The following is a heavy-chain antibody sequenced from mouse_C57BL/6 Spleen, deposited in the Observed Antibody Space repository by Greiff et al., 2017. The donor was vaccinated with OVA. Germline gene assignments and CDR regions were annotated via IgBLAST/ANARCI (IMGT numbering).Heavy chain of an antibody. J-gene: IGHJ4*01. CDR3: TRGGVITTVVEGAMDY. Sequence: EVQLQQSGTVLARPGASVKMSCKTSGYTFTSYWMHWVKQRPGQGLEWIGAIYPGNSDTSYNQKFKGKAKLTAVTSASTAYMELSSLTNEDSAVYYCTRGGVITTVVEGAMDYWGQGTSVTVSS. CDR2: IYPGNSDT. V-gene: IGHV1-5*01. D-gene: IGHD1-1*01. CDR1: GYTFTSYW.